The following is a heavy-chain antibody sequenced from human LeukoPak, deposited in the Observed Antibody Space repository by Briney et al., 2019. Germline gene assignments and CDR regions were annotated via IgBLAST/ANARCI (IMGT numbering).Heavy chain of an antibody. V-gene: IGHV3-73*01. CDR3: AGNYDRQPLYYYGMDV. Sequence: GGSLRFSCAASGFIFSGSAMHWVRQASGKGLEWVGRIRSKANSYATAYAVSVEGRFTISRDNSKNTLYLQMNSLRAEDTAVYYCAGNYDRQPLYYYGMDVWGQGTTVSVSS. D-gene: IGHD3-3*01. CDR2: IRSKANSYAT. J-gene: IGHJ6*02. CDR1: GFIFSGSA.